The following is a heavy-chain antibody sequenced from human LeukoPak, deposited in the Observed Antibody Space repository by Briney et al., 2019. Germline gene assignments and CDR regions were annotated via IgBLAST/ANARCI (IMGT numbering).Heavy chain of an antibody. CDR1: GGSLSFYY. V-gene: IGHV4-34*01. J-gene: IGHJ3*02. CDR3: ARALGAFDT. Sequence: SETLSLTCGVSGGSLSFYYWSWIRQSQGRDWSGLRRSVRMETATNMSLKSRVTISLDKSKNQVSLKLNSVTAADTAVYYCARALGAFDTWGQGTMVTVSS. CDR2: SVRMETA.